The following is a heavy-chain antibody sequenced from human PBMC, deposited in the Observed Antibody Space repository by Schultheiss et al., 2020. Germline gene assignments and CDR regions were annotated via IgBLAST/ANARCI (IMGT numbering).Heavy chain of an antibody. CDR3: ARHSKRRDVFDP. CDR1: GGSISSYY. CDR2: IYHSGST. V-gene: IGHV4-59*01. D-gene: IGHD5-24*01. J-gene: IGHJ5*02. Sequence: SETLSLTCTVSGGSISSYYWGWIRQSPGKGLEWIGSIYHSGSTNYNPSLKSRVTISVDTSKNQFSLKLSSVTAADTAVYYCARHSKRRDVFDPWGQGTLVTVSS.